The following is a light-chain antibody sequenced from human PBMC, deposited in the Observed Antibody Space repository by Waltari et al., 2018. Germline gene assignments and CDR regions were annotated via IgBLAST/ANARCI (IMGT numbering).Light chain of an antibody. J-gene: IGLJ2*01. Sequence: HSALTKPASVSWPAGSQTPLPSRCSPSDVGGYDYALWYLQYQGQAPKLIIYDVSQRPSVISDRFSGSKSGSTAARTISGLQAEDEADYYCSSYTSSNTVVFGGGTKVTVL. V-gene: IGLV2-14*03. CDR2: DVS. CDR3: SSYTSSNTVV. CDR1: PSDVGGYDY.